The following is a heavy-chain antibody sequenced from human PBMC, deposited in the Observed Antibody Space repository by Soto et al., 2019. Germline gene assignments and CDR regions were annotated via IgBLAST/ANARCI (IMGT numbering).Heavy chain of an antibody. Sequence: SLKVSCKASGGSFTYTLSWVRQAPGQGLEWMGGIIPIFGTTNYAQKFQGRVTITADESTKTAYMELSTLRSEDTAVYYCARLHSHGTYGMDVWGQGTTVTVSS. D-gene: IGHD5-18*01. V-gene: IGHV1-69*13. J-gene: IGHJ6*02. CDR3: ARLHSHGTYGMDV. CDR1: GGSFTYT. CDR2: IIPIFGTT.